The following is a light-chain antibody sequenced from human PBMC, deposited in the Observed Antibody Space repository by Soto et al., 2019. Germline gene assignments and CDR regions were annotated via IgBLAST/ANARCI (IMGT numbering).Light chain of an antibody. CDR1: QGIGVY. CDR2: VAS. Sequence: DIQMTQSPSSVSASLGDRVTITCRASQGIGVYLAWFQQKPGNVPKLLIYVASTLQSGVPSRFSGSGSGTDFTLTISSLQPEDVATYYCQQYNSAPLTFGGGTKVEIK. J-gene: IGKJ4*01. V-gene: IGKV1-27*01. CDR3: QQYNSAPLT.